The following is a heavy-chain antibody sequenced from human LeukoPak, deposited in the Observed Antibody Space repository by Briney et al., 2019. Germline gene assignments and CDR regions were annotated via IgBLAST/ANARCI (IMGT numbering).Heavy chain of an antibody. J-gene: IGHJ4*02. CDR1: DFTFSAYT. V-gene: IGHV3-53*01. CDR3: ARGPTFLDGYNADY. Sequence: PGGSLRLSCAASDFTFSAYTMSWVRQAPGKGLEWVSVIYSGGSTYYADSVKGRFTISRDNSKNTLYLQMNSLRAEDTAVYYCARGPTFLDGYNADYWGQGTLVTVSS. CDR2: IYSGGST. D-gene: IGHD5-24*01.